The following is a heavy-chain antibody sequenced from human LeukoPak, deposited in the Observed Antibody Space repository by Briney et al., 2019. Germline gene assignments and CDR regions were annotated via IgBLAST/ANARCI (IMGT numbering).Heavy chain of an antibody. Sequence: SETLSLTCTVSGYSISSGYYWGWIRQPPGKGLEWIGSIYHSGSTYYNPSLKSRVTISVDTSKNQFSLKLSSVTAADTAVYYCARVEVESYGSGGGWNWFDPWGQGTLVTVSS. D-gene: IGHD1-26*01. CDR2: IYHSGST. J-gene: IGHJ5*02. CDR3: ARVEVESYGSGGGWNWFDP. CDR1: GYSISSGYY. V-gene: IGHV4-38-2*02.